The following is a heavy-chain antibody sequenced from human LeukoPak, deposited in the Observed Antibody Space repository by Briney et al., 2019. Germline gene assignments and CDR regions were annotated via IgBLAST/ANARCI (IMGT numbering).Heavy chain of an antibody. CDR2: IKQDGSEK. CDR3: ASPATPGITPIDY. Sequence: PGGSLRVSCAASGFTFSSFWMIWVRQAPGKGLEWVANIKQDGSEKYYVDSVKGRFTISRDNAKNSLYLQMNSLRAEDTAVYYCASPATPGITPIDYWGQGTLVTVSS. D-gene: IGHD4-23*01. CDR1: GFTFSSFW. J-gene: IGHJ4*02. V-gene: IGHV3-7*01.